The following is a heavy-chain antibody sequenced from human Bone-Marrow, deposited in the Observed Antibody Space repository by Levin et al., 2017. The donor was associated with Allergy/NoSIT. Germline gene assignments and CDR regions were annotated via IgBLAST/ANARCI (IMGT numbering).Heavy chain of an antibody. CDR2: ISWNSGSI. CDR1: GFTFDDYA. D-gene: IGHD6-13*01. J-gene: IGHJ4*02. CDR3: AKNRRSSWSYFDY. Sequence: PGGSLRLSCAASGFTFDDYAMHWVRQAPGKGLEWVSGISWNSGSIGYADSVKGRFTISRDNAKNSLYLQMNSLRAEDTALYYCAKNRRSSWSYFDYWGQGTLVTVSS. V-gene: IGHV3-9*01.